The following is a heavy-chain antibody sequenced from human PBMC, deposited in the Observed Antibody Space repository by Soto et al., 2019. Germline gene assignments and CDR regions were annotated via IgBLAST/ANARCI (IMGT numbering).Heavy chain of an antibody. V-gene: IGHV4-30-4*01. CDR2: IYYSGST. J-gene: IGHJ4*02. D-gene: IGHD3-3*01. Sequence: PSETLSLTCTVSGGSISSGDYYWSWIRQPPGKGLEWIGYIYYSGSTYYNPSLKSRVNISVNTSKNQFSLKLSSVTAADTAVYYCARTAYYDFWSGYSPSGGFDYWGQGTLVTVSS. CDR1: GGSISSGDYY. CDR3: ARTAYYDFWSGYSPSGGFDY.